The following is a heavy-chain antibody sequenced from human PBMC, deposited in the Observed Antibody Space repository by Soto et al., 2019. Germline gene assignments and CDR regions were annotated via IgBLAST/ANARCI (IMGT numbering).Heavy chain of an antibody. V-gene: IGHV4-34*01. CDR3: ATRITVFGLLIPPFDP. CDR2: INHTGGT. D-gene: IGHD3-3*01. J-gene: IGHJ5*02. Sequence: PETLSLTCSVYGGSVKGYSWNWIRQPPGKGLEWFGEINHTGGTNYNPSLKSRVTMSVDTSKSQFSLRLSSVTAADTAIYYCATRITVFGLLIPPFDPWGQGTQVTVSS. CDR1: GGSVKGYS.